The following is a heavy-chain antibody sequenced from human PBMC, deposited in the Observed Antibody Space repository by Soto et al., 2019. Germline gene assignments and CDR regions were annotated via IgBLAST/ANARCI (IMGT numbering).Heavy chain of an antibody. Sequence: SETLSLTCTVSGYSISSGYYWGWIRQPPGKGLEWIGSIYHSGSTYYNPSLKSRVTISVDTSKNQFSLKLSSVTAADTAVYYCAVPYCGGDCFYWGQGTLVTVSS. CDR2: IYHSGST. CDR3: AVPYCGGDCFY. D-gene: IGHD2-21*02. CDR1: GYSISSGYY. J-gene: IGHJ4*02. V-gene: IGHV4-38-2*02.